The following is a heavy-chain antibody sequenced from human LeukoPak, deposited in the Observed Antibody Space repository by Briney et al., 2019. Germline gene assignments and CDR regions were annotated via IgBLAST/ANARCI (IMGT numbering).Heavy chain of an antibody. CDR2: IDPSDSYT. CDR1: GYTFTSYW. J-gene: IGHJ3*02. Sequence: ASVKVSCKASGYTFTSYWISWVRQMPGKGLEWMGRIDPSDSYTNYSPSFQGHVTISADKSISTAYLQWSSLKASDTAMYYCARQREGATTFDIWGQGTMVTVSS. CDR3: ARQREGATTFDI. D-gene: IGHD1-26*01. V-gene: IGHV5-10-1*01.